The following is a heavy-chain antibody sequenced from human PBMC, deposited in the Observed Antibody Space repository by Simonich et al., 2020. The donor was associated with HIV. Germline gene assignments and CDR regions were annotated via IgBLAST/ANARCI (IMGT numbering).Heavy chain of an antibody. J-gene: IGHJ4*02. Sequence: EVQLVESGGGLVKPGGSLRLSCAASGFTFSSYSMNWVRQAPGKGLVRVSSINSSSSYIYYADSVKGRFTISRDNAKNSLYLQMNSLRAEDTAVYYCARDGRKGSSTSCSDYWGQGTLVTVSS. CDR1: GFTFSSYS. D-gene: IGHD2-2*01. CDR3: ARDGRKGSSTSCSDY. V-gene: IGHV3-21*01. CDR2: INSSSSYI.